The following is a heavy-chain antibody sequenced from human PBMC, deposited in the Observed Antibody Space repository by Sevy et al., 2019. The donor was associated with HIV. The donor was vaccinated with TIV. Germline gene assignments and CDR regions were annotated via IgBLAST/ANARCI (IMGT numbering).Heavy chain of an antibody. CDR2: VIPILGTT. CDR3: ARGGGNGWYYFDY. V-gene: IGHV1-69*13. Sequence: ASVEVSYKASGGTFTTSGISWVRQVPGQGLEWMGGVIPILGTTNYAQRFQYRVTITADESTKTAYMELSSLRSEDTAVYYCARGGGNGWYYFDYWGQATSVTVSS. D-gene: IGHD6-19*01. CDR1: GGTFTTSG. J-gene: IGHJ4*02.